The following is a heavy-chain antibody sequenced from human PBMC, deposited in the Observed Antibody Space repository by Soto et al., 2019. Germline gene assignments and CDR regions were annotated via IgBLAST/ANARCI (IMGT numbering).Heavy chain of an antibody. D-gene: IGHD6-19*01. CDR2: INHSATT. J-gene: IGHJ4*02. CDR3: AGSIAVADNFDY. CDR1: GGSFSGYY. Sequence: TLSLTCAVYGGSFSGYYWSWIRQPPGKGLEWIGEINHSATTYYNPSLKSRITVSPDTSKNQFSLKLTSVTAADTAVYYCAGSIAVADNFDYWGQGTLVTVSS. V-gene: IGHV4-34*01.